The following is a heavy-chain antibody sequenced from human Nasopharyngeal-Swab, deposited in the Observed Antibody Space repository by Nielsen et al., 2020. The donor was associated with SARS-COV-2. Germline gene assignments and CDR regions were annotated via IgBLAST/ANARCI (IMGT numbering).Heavy chain of an antibody. V-gene: IGHV3-9*01. J-gene: IGHJ4*02. CDR1: GFTFDDYA. D-gene: IGHD1-26*01. CDR2: ISWNSGSI. Sequence: SLKISCAASGFTFDDYAMHWVRRAPGKGLEWVSGISWNSGSIGYADSVKGRFTISRDNSKNTLYLQMNSLRGEDTAVYYCARGRGGSYFSYFEYWGQGTLVTVSS. CDR3: ARGRGGSYFSYFEY.